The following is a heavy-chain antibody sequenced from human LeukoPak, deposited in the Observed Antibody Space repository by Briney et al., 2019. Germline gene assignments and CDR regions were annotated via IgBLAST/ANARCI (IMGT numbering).Heavy chain of an antibody. CDR3: ARAPSVAGNY. Sequence: PGGSLRLSCAASGFTFSSYSMSWVRQAPGKGLEWVSCINSRSSYIYYADSVKDRFTISRDNAKNSLYLQMNSLRAEDTAVYYCARAPSVAGNYWGQGTLVTVSS. CDR1: GFTFSSYS. V-gene: IGHV3-21*01. CDR2: INSRSSYI. D-gene: IGHD6-19*01. J-gene: IGHJ4*02.